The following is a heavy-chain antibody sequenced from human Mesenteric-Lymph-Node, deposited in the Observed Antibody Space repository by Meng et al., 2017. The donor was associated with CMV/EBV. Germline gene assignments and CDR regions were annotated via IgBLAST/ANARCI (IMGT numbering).Heavy chain of an antibody. Sequence: KASGYPFNSYAVHWVRQAPGQSLEWMGWIDGGSGNTKYSQKFQGRVTLTRDTSASTVYMELSSLRSEDTAVYYCAKQNSGYDSGGGDYWGQGTLVTVSS. CDR1: GYPFNSYA. J-gene: IGHJ4*02. CDR3: AKQNSGYDSGGGDY. D-gene: IGHD5-12*01. V-gene: IGHV1-3*01. CDR2: IDGGSGNT.